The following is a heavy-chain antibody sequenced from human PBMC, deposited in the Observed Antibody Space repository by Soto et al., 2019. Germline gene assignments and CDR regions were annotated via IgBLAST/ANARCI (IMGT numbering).Heavy chain of an antibody. J-gene: IGHJ2*01. CDR3: AREVRFSLDS. CDR2: TNKDGSEA. CDR1: GFIFRNDY. Sequence: GGSLRLSCVASGFIFRNDYMSWVRQAPGKGLEWVAKTNKDGSEAYYVDSLEGRFTISRDNAKNLLFLEMKSLRVDDTAVYYCAREVRFSLDSRGR. V-gene: IGHV3-7*03. D-gene: IGHD3-9*01.